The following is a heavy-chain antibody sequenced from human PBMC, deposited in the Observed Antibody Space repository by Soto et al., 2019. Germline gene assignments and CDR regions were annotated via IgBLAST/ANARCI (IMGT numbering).Heavy chain of an antibody. CDR2: IWYSSSV. Sequence: SETLSLTCTVSWDSIGNYHWNWLRQSAGKGLEWIGYIWYSSSVVYNPSLESRITISVDRPNNQFYLNLSPVTAAHTAVYFCAGGMYDPRSGYYPPKWLDPGGPGTLVT. J-gene: IGHJ5*02. D-gene: IGHD3-3*01. CDR1: WDSIGNYH. CDR3: AGGMYDPRSGYYPPKWLDP. V-gene: IGHV4-59*01.